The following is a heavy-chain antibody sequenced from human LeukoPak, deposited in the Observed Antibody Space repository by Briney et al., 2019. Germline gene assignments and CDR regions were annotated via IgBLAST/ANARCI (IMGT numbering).Heavy chain of an antibody. CDR1: GGTFSSYA. Sequence: SVKVSCKASGGTFSSYAISSVRQAPGQGLEWMGRIIPIFGTANYAQKFQGRVTITTDESTSTAYMELSSLRSEDTAVYYCARVVVGATTPYYYYYMDVWGKGTTVTVSS. D-gene: IGHD1-26*01. CDR3: ARVVVGATTPYYYYYMDV. CDR2: IIPIFGTA. J-gene: IGHJ6*03. V-gene: IGHV1-69*05.